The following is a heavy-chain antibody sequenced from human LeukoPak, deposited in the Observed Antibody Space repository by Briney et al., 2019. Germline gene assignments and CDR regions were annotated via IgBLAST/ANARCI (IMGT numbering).Heavy chain of an antibody. V-gene: IGHV4-59*01. CDR3: ARDGNYYDSSGYYPLFDY. Sequence: PSETLSLTCSVSGGSMNSYYWSWIRQPPGKGLEWIGYIYYSGSTNYNPSLKSRVTISVDTSKNQFSLKLSSVTAADTAVYYCARDGNYYDSSGYYPLFDYWGQGTLVTVSS. CDR2: IYYSGST. CDR1: GGSMNSYY. J-gene: IGHJ4*02. D-gene: IGHD3-22*01.